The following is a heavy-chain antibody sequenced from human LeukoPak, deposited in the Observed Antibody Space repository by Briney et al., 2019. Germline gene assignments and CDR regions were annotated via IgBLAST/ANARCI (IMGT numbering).Heavy chain of an antibody. CDR2: IYYSGST. Sequence: SQTLSLTCTVSGGSISSGDYYWSWIRQPPGKGLEWIGYIYYSGSTYYNPSLKSRVTISVDTSKNQFSLKLSSVTAADTAVYYCARLLGYCSSTSCYPDYWGREPWSPSPQ. D-gene: IGHD2-2*01. V-gene: IGHV4-30-4*01. J-gene: IGHJ4*02. CDR1: GGSISSGDYY. CDR3: ARLLGYCSSTSCYPDY.